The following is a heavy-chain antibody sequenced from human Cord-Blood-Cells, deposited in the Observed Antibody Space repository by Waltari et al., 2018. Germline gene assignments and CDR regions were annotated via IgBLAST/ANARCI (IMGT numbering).Heavy chain of an antibody. CDR2: NNPNSGCT. CDR1: GSTFTGYY. Sequence: QVQLVQSGAEVKKPGASVKVSCKASGSTFTGYYMHCVQQAPRQGLEWMRWNNPNSGCTNDAQKFQGRVTITRDTSISTAYMELSRLRSDDTAVYYCARDKEWDLDYWGQGTLVTVSS. V-gene: IGHV1-2*02. J-gene: IGHJ4*02. D-gene: IGHD1-26*01. CDR3: ARDKEWDLDY.